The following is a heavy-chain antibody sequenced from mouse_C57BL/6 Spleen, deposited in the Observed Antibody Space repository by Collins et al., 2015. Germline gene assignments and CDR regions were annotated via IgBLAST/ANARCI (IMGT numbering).Heavy chain of an antibody. CDR3: ARRHYGSFYAMDY. J-gene: IGHJ4*01. CDR1: GYAFSSYW. Sequence: QVQLQQSGAELVKPGASVKISCKASGYAFSSYWMNWVKQRPGKGLEWIGQIYPGDGDTNYNGKFKGKATLTADKSSSTAYMQLSSLTSEDSAVYFCARRHYGSFYAMDYWGQGTSVTVSS. V-gene: IGHV1-80*01. CDR2: IYPGDGDT. D-gene: IGHD1-1*01.